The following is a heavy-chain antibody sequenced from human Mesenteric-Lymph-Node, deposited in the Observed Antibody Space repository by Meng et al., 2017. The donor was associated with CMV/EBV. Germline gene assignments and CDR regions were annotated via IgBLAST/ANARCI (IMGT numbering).Heavy chain of an antibody. D-gene: IGHD4-11*01. CDR3: ATEKEPTFPDYSGYYFDN. Sequence: ASVKVSCKASGYTFTSYDINWVRQAAGQGLEWMGWMNPNSGNTSYAQKFQGRVTMTRNTSITTAYMELSSLRSEDTAVYYCATEKEPTFPDYSGYYFDNWGQGTLVTVSS. V-gene: IGHV1-8*01. CDR1: GYTFTSYD. J-gene: IGHJ4*02. CDR2: MNPNSGNT.